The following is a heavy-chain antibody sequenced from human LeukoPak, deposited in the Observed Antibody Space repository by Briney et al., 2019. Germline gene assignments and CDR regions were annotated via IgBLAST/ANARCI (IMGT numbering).Heavy chain of an antibody. Sequence: GGSLRLSCAASGFTFSSYSMNWVRQAPGKGLEWVSSISSSSYIYYADSVKGRFTISRDNAKNSLYLQMNSLRAEDTAVYYCARGIAVAGTDYWGQGTLVTVSS. CDR2: ISSSSYI. CDR1: GFTFSSYS. D-gene: IGHD6-19*01. CDR3: ARGIAVAGTDY. J-gene: IGHJ4*02. V-gene: IGHV3-21*01.